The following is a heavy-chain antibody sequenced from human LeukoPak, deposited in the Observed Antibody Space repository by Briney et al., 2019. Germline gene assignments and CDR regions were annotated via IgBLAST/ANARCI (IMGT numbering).Heavy chain of an antibody. J-gene: IGHJ4*02. CDR1: GFTFSSYG. Sequence: GGSLRLSCAASGFTFSSYGMHWVRQAPGKGLEWVAVIWYDGSNKYYADSAKGRFTISRDNSKNTLYLQMNSLRAEDTAVYYCARGYYYDSSGYYQIFDYWGQGTLVTVSS. V-gene: IGHV3-33*01. D-gene: IGHD3-22*01. CDR2: IWYDGSNK. CDR3: ARGYYYDSSGYYQIFDY.